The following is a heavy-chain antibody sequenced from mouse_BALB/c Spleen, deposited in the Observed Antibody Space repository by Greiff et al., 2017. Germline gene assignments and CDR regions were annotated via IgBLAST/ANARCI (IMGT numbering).Heavy chain of an antibody. CDR3: ARDIMGRETSTMPTEGFAY. D-gene: IGHD2-1*01. V-gene: IGHV7-3*02. Sequence: DVKLVESGGGLVQPGGSLRLSCATSGFTFTDYYMSWVRQPPGKALEWLGFIRNKANGYTTEYSASVKGRFTISRDNSQSILYLQMNTLRAEDSATYYCARDIMGRETSTMPTEGFAYWGQGTLVTVSA. CDR1: GFTFTDYY. CDR2: IRNKANGYTT. J-gene: IGHJ3*01.